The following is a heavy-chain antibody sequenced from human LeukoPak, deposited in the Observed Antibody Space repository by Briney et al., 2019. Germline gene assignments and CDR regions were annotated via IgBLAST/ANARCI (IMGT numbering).Heavy chain of an antibody. Sequence: GGSLRLSCAASGFTVSSNYMSWVRQAPGKGLEWVSAISGSGGSIYYADSVKGRFTISRDNSKNTLFLQMNSLRAEDTAVYYCVRDRYDVLTGYNDAFDIWGQGTMVTVSS. J-gene: IGHJ3*02. V-gene: IGHV3-23*01. CDR1: GFTVSSNY. D-gene: IGHD3-9*01. CDR3: VRDRYDVLTGYNDAFDI. CDR2: ISGSGGSI.